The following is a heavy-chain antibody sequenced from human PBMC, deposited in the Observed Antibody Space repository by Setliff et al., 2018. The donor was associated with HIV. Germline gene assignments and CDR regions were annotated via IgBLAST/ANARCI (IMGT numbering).Heavy chain of an antibody. Sequence: SETLSLTCTVSGDSVSSRSYYWSWIRQPPGKGLEWIGYIYYSGSTNYNPSLKSRVTISVDTSKNQFSLKLSSVIAADTAVYYCAARLSYGAAFQHWGQGTLVTVSS. CDR3: AARLSYGAAFQH. J-gene: IGHJ1*01. CDR2: IYYSGST. CDR1: GDSVSSRSYY. D-gene: IGHD4-17*01. V-gene: IGHV4-61*01.